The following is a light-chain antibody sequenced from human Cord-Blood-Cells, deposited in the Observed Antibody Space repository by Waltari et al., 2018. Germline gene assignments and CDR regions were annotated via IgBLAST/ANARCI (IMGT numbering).Light chain of an antibody. J-gene: IGLJ2*01. CDR2: EGS. Sequence: QSALTQPAPVSGSPGQPITISCTGPSSDAGSYNLVSWYQQHPGKAPKLMIYEGSKRPSGVSKRFSGSKSGNTASLTISGLQAEDEADYYCCSYAGSSTHVVFGGGTKLTVL. CDR3: CSYAGSSTHVV. V-gene: IGLV2-23*01. CDR1: SSDAGSYNL.